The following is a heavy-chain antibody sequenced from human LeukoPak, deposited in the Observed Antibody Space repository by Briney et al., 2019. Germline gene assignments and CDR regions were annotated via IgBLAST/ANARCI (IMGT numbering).Heavy chain of an antibody. J-gene: IGHJ5*02. CDR3: ARDWGIAARPGINWFDP. CDR1: GYTFTSYG. D-gene: IGHD6-6*01. CDR2: ISAYNGNT. Sequence: GASVKVSCKASGYTFTSYGISWVRQAPGQGLEWMGWISAYNGNTNYAQKLQGRVTMTTDTSTSTAYMELRSLRSDDTAVYYRARDWGIAARPGINWFDPWGQGTLVTVSS. V-gene: IGHV1-18*01.